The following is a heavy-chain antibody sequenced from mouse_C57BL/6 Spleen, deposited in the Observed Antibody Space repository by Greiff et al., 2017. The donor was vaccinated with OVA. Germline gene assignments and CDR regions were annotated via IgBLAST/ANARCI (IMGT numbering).Heavy chain of an antibody. CDR1: GFTFSDYY. V-gene: IGHV5-16*01. Sequence: EVQVVESEGGLVQPGSSMKLSCTASGFTFSDYYMAWVRQVPEKGLEWVANINYDGSSTYYLDSLKSRFIISRDNAKNILYLQMSSLKSEDTATYYCARDLGYLDYWGQGTTLTVSS. CDR2: INYDGSST. D-gene: IGHD3-2*02. CDR3: ARDLGYLDY. J-gene: IGHJ2*01.